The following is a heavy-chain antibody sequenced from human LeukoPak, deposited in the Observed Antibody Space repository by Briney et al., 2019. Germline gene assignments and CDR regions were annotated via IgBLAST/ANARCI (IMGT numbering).Heavy chain of an antibody. V-gene: IGHV3-49*04. CDR3: TRAGITMVRGVIKGPYYFDY. J-gene: IGHJ4*02. Sequence: QTGGSLRLSCAGFGFTFSSHWMSWVRQAPGKGLEWVGFIRSKAYGGTTEYAASVKGRFTISRDDSKSIAYLQMNSLKTEDTAVYYCTRAGITMVRGVIKGPYYFDYWGQGTLVTVSS. D-gene: IGHD3-10*01. CDR1: GFTFSSHW. CDR2: IRSKAYGGTT.